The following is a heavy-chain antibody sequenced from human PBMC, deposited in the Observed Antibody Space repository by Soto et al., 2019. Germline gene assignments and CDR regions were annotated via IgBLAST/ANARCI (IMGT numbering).Heavy chain of an antibody. D-gene: IGHD5-12*01. V-gene: IGHV4-34*01. CDR1: GGSFSGYY. CDR3: ARTKYSGYVRWFDP. Sequence: SSETLSLTCAVYGGSFSGYYWSWIRQPPGKGLEWIGEINHSGSTNYNPSLKSRVTISVDTSKNQFSLKLSSVTAADTAVYYCARTKYSGYVRWFDPWGQGTLVTVSS. J-gene: IGHJ5*02. CDR2: INHSGST.